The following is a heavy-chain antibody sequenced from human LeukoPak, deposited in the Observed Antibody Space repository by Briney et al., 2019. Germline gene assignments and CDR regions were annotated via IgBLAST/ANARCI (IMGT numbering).Heavy chain of an antibody. V-gene: IGHV5-51*01. CDR2: IYPGDSDT. CDR1: GYSFSNYW. D-gene: IGHD3-16*01. J-gene: IGHJ4*02. Sequence: GESLKISCKGSGYSFSNYWIGWVRQMPGKCLEWMGIIYPGDSDTRYSPSFQGQVTISADKSISTAYLQWSSLKASDTAMYYCARYYYDYVWGSYGIDYWGQGTLVTVSS. CDR3: ARYYYDYVWGSYGIDY.